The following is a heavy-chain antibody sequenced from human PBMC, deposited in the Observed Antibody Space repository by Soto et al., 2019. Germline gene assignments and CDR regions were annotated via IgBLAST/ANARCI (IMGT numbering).Heavy chain of an antibody. CDR1: GFTFSSYG. CDR2: IWYDGSNK. CDR3: ARIPQIAVAGTRFGYFDL. V-gene: IGHV3-33*01. D-gene: IGHD6-19*01. Sequence: QVQLEESGGGVVQPGRSLGLSCAASGFTFSSYGMHWVRQAPGKGLAWVAVIWYDGSNKYYADSVKGRFTISRDNSKNTLYLQMNSLGAEDTAVYYCARIPQIAVAGTRFGYFDLWGRGTLVTVSS. J-gene: IGHJ2*01.